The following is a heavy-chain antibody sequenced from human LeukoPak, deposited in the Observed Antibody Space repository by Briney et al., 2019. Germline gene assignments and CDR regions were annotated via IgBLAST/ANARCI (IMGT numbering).Heavy chain of an antibody. V-gene: IGHV3-48*03. Sequence: GGSLRLSCAVSGFPFSIYEMNWVRQAPGKGLEWVSNIASSGTTIYHADSVKGRFSISRDNAKSSLYLQMNSLRVEDTAVYYCALLAVASDFDYWGQGALVTVSS. J-gene: IGHJ4*02. CDR3: ALLAVASDFDY. CDR2: IASSGTTI. CDR1: GFPFSIYE. D-gene: IGHD6-19*01.